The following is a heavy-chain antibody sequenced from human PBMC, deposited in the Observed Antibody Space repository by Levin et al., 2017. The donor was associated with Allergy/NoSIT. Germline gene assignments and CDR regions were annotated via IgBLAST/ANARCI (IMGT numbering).Heavy chain of an antibody. V-gene: IGHV2-5*01. J-gene: IGHJ5*02. CDR3: AHDRAPYDFWSGYYLA. D-gene: IGHD3-3*01. CDR2: IYWNDDK. Sequence: ESGPTLVRTTQTLTLTCTFSGFSLSTSGVGVGWIRQPPGKALEWLALIYWNDDKRYSPSLKSRLTITKDTSKNQVVLTMTNMDPVDTATYYCAHDRAPYDFWSGYYLAWGQGTLVTVSS. CDR1: GFSLSTSGVG.